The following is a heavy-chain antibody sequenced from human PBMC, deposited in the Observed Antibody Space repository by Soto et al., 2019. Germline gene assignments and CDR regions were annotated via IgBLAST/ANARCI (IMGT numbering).Heavy chain of an antibody. D-gene: IGHD6-19*01. CDR1: GFTFSSYA. CDR2: ISGSGGST. V-gene: IGHV3-23*01. J-gene: IGHJ6*02. CDR3: AKLRGMADATQAWYGMDV. Sequence: PGGSVRLSCAASGFTFSSYAMSWVRQAPGKGLEWVSAISGSGGSTYYADSVKGRFTISRDNSKNTLYLQMNSLRAEDTAVYYCAKLRGMADATQAWYGMDVWGQGTTVTVSS.